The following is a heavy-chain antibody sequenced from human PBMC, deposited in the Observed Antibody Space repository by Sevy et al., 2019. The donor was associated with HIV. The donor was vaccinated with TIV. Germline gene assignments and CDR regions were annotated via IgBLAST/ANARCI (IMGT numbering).Heavy chain of an antibody. D-gene: IGHD1-26*01. V-gene: IGHV3-30*18. J-gene: IGHJ6*02. Sequence: GGSLRLSCAASGFIFSTYGIHWVRQAPGKGLEWVAVISFDGSDKHYAYSVRGRFTISRDNSKNTLYLQMNSLRVEDTAIYYCAKMQGGSYNYYGMDVWGQGTTVTVSS. CDR2: ISFDGSDK. CDR1: GFIFSTYG. CDR3: AKMQGGSYNYYGMDV.